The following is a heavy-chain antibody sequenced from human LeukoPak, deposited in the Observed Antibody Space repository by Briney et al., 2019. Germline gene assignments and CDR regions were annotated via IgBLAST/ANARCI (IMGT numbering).Heavy chain of an antibody. D-gene: IGHD6-6*01. V-gene: IGHV4-59*01. J-gene: IGHJ4*02. CDR3: ARWGSIAVARFDY. CDR2: IYYTGST. Sequence: SETLSLTCTVSGGSISNYYWSWIRQPPGKGLEWIGYIYYTGSTYYNPSLTSRVNISVDTSKNQSSLNLTSVTAADTAVYYCARWGSIAVARFDYWGQGTLVTVSS. CDR1: GGSISNYY.